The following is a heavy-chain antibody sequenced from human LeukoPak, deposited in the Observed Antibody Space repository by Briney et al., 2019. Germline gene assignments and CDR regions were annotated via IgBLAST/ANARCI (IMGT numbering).Heavy chain of an antibody. J-gene: IGHJ4*02. Sequence: GGSLRLSCAASGFTFSNAWMSWVRQAPGKGLEWVGRIKSKTDGGTTDYAAPVKGRFTISRDDSKNTLYLQMNSLKTKDTAVYYCTTRGRDDSCGIDYWGQGTLVTVSS. CDR3: TTRGRDDSCGIDY. CDR1: GFTFSNAW. D-gene: IGHD3-22*01. CDR2: IKSKTDGGTT. V-gene: IGHV3-15*01.